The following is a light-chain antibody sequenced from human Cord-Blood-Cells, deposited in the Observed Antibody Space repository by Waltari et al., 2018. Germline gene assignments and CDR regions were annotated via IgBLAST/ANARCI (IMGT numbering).Light chain of an antibody. CDR2: WAS. J-gene: IGKJ2*01. V-gene: IGKV4-1*01. CDR1: QSVLYSSNNKNY. Sequence: DIVMTQSPDSLAVSLGERAPINSKSSQSVLYSSNNKNYLTWYQQKPGQPPKLLIYWASPRESGVPDRFSGSGSGTDFTLTISSLQAEDVAVYYCQQYYSTPLYTFGQGTKLEIK. CDR3: QQYYSTPLYT.